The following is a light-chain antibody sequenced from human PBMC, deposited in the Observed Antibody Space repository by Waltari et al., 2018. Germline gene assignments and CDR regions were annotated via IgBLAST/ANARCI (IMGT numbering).Light chain of an antibody. Sequence: LTQAPSYLAASVGDRVTITCRASQGIRSYLAWYQQKPEKAPKLLIYAASSLHSGVPSRFSGSGSGTDFTLTISSLQPEDFATYYCQQVNNYPLTFGGGTKVEIK. CDR2: AAS. CDR3: QQVNNYPLT. V-gene: IGKV1-9*01. J-gene: IGKJ4*02. CDR1: QGIRSY.